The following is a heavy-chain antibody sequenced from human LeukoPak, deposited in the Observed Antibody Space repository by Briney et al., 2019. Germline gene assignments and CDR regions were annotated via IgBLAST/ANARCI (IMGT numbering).Heavy chain of an antibody. Sequence: SETLSLTCTVSGDSISTKYWSWIRQPPGKGLEWIGYISYSGSTNYNPSLKSRVTISVDTSKNQFSLKLSSVTAADTAVYYCARSPARGYSNPYYYYYYMDVWGKGTTVTVSS. CDR3: ARSPARGYSNPYYYYYYMDV. D-gene: IGHD4-11*01. CDR2: ISYSGST. J-gene: IGHJ6*03. CDR1: GDSISTKY. V-gene: IGHV4-59*01.